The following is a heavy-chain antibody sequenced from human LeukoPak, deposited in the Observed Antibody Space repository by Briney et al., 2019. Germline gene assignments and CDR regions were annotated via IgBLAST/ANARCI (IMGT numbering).Heavy chain of an antibody. J-gene: IGHJ4*02. CDR1: GFIFSTYG. CDR2: IRYDASNI. Sequence: GGSLRLSCAASGFIFSTYGMHWVRQAPGKGLEWVAFIRYDASNIYYADSVKGRFTISRDNSKNTLYLQMNSLRAEDTAVYYCAKDRNSFLWFGELLDWGQGTLVTVSS. D-gene: IGHD3-10*01. V-gene: IGHV3-30*02. CDR3: AKDRNSFLWFGELLD.